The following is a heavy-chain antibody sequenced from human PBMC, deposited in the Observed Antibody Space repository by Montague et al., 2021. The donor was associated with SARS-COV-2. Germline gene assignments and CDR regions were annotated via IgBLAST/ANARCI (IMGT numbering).Heavy chain of an antibody. D-gene: IGHD1-1*01. J-gene: IGHJ6*02. CDR2: ISWNSGRI. V-gene: IGHV3-9*01. CDR3: AKGTTTGYFYGMDV. CDR1: GFTFDDYA. Sequence: SRSLSLAASGFTFDDYAMHWVRQVPGKGLEWVSGISWNSGRIGYVDSVRGRFTISRDNAKNSLYLQMNSLRAEDTALYFCAKGTTTGYFYGMDVWGQGTTVTVSS.